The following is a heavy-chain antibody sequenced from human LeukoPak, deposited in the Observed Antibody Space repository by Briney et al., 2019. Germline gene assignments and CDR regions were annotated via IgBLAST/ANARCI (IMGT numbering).Heavy chain of an antibody. CDR3: ARDENGWEPLAG. V-gene: IGHV1-18*01. Sequence: ASVKVSCKASGYTFTSYGISWVRQAPGQGLEWMGWISAYNGNTSYAQKLQGRVTMTTDTSTSTAYMELRSLRSDDTAVYYCARDENGWEPLAGWGQGTLVTVSS. CDR1: GYTFTSYG. J-gene: IGHJ4*02. CDR2: ISAYNGNT. D-gene: IGHD1-26*01.